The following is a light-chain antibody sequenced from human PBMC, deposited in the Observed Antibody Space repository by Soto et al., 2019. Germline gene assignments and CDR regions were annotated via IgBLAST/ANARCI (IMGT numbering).Light chain of an antibody. J-gene: IGKJ2*01. CDR1: QSVSRNF. V-gene: IGKV3-20*01. CDR2: HAS. CDR3: QQYASARRT. Sequence: ENVLTQSPGTLSLSPGERATLSCRASQSVSRNFLAWYQQKPGQAPRLLIYHASNRATGIPDRFSGSGSGTNCTLTISRLEPEDFAMYYCQQYASARRTSDQETNLEIK.